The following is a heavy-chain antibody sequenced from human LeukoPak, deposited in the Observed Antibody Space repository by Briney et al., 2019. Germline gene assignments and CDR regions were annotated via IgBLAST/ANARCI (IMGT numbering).Heavy chain of an antibody. Sequence: GGSLRLSCAASGFTFSRYAMRWVRQAPGKGLAWVSAISGSGGSTYYADSVKGRFTISRDNTKNTLYLQMNSLRAEDTAVYYCAKKWYSSSSPFDYWGQGTLVTVSS. CDR3: AKKWYSSSSPFDY. V-gene: IGHV3-23*01. CDR2: ISGSGGST. J-gene: IGHJ4*02. CDR1: GFTFSRYA. D-gene: IGHD6-6*01.